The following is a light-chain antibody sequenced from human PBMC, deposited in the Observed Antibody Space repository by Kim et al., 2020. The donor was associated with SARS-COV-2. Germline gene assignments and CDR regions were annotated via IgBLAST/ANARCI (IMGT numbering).Light chain of an antibody. J-gene: IGKJ2*03. Sequence: SASAGDRVIIGWRRSEGISSYLSWYQQKPGKAPELLIYAASTLQSGVPSRFSGSGSGTDFALSISCLQSEDFATYYCQQYCSFPRSFGQGTKLEI. CDR1: EGISSY. V-gene: IGKV1D-8*04. CDR3: QQYCSFPRS. CDR2: AAS.